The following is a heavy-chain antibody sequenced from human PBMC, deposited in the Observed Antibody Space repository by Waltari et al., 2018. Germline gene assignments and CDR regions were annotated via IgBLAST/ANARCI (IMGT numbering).Heavy chain of an antibody. D-gene: IGHD4-17*01. CDR1: GGSISSHY. J-gene: IGHJ3*02. CDR3: ATSDYGDYHDAFDI. Sequence: QVQLQESGPGLVKPSETLSLTCTVSGGSISSHYWRWIRQPPGKGLEWIGYIYYSGSTNYNPALKSRVTISVDTSKNQFSLKLSSVTAADTAVYYCATSDYGDYHDAFDIWGQGTMVTVSS. CDR2: IYYSGST. V-gene: IGHV4-59*11.